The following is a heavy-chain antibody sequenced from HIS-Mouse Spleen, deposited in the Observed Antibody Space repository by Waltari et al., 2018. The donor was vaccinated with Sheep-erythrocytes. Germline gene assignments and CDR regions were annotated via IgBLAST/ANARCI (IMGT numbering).Heavy chain of an antibody. Sequence: QVQLVQSGAEVKKPGASVKVSCKASGYTFTGYYMHWVRQAPGQGLEWMGLINPNSGGTNYARKFQGRVTMTRDTSISTAYMELSRLRSDDTAVYYCARDRARGELLSDYWGQGTLVTVSS. CDR2: INPNSGGT. D-gene: IGHD1-26*01. J-gene: IGHJ4*02. V-gene: IGHV1-2*02. CDR1: GYTFTGYY. CDR3: ARDRARGELLSDY.